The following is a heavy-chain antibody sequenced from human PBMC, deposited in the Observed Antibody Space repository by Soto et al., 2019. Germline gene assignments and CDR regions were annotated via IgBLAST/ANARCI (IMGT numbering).Heavy chain of an antibody. J-gene: IGHJ6*02. CDR1: GYTFTSYY. CDR2: INPNGGRT. V-gene: IGHV1-46*01. CDR3: AKVGGLGQPQDYHYGLDV. Sequence: QVQLVQSGAEVKKPGASVKISCKASGYTFTSYYIHWVRQAPGQGLEWMGIINPNGGRTSYAQKFQGRVTTTRDTSTSTVYMEWSSLRSDNTAVYYCAKVGGLGQPQDYHYGLDVWGQGTTVTVSS. D-gene: IGHD3-16*01.